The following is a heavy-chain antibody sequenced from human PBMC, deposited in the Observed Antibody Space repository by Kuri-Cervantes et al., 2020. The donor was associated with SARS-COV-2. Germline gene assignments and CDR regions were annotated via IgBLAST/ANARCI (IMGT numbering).Heavy chain of an antibody. J-gene: IGHJ4*02. V-gene: IGHV4-34*01. Sequence: SQTLSLTCAVYGGSFSGYYWSWIRQPPGKGLEWIGEINHSGSTNYNPSLKSRVTISVDTSKNQFSLKLSSVTAADTAVYYCARVKSVVTPDIDYWGQGTLATVSS. D-gene: IGHD4-23*01. CDR2: INHSGST. CDR3: ARVKSVVTPDIDY. CDR1: GGSFSGYY.